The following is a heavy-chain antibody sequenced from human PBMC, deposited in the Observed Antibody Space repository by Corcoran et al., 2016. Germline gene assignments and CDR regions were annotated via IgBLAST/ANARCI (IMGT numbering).Heavy chain of an antibody. CDR3: ARHRTRPPFMSSPFDI. CDR1: GGSISSSSYY. Sequence: QLQLQESGPGLVKPSETLSLTCTVSGGSISSSSYYWGWIRQPPGKGLEWIGSIYYSGSTYYNPSLKSRVTISVDTSKNQFSLKLSSVTAADTAVYYCARHRTRPPFMSSPFDIWGQGTMVTVSS. J-gene: IGHJ3*02. D-gene: IGHD3-10*02. CDR2: IYYSGST. V-gene: IGHV4-39*01.